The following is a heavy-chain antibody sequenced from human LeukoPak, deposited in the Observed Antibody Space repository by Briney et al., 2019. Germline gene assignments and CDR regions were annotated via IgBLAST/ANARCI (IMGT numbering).Heavy chain of an antibody. CDR1: GFTFSSYA. V-gene: IGHV3-23*01. D-gene: IGHD1-14*01. CDR2: IFGSGGSA. CDR3: AKGPTDAGPAEYYFDY. J-gene: IGHJ4*02. Sequence: GGSLRLSCTASGFTFSSYAMYWVRQAPGKGLEWVSGIFGSGGSAHYADSVKGRFTISRDNSKNTLYLQMNSLRAEDTAVYYCAKGPTDAGPAEYYFDYWGQGTLVTVSS.